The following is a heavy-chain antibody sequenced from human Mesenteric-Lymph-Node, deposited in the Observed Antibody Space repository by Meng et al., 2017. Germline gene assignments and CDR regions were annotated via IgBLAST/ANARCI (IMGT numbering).Heavy chain of an antibody. D-gene: IGHD6-13*01. V-gene: IGHV3-11*01. Sequence: GESLKISCAASGFTFSDYYMSWIRQAPGKGLEWVSYISSSGSTIYYADSVKGRFTISRDNAKNSLYLQMNSLRAEDTAVYYCAREAGLYYYYGMDVWGQGTTVTVSS. CDR3: AREAGLYYYYGMDV. J-gene: IGHJ6*02. CDR1: GFTFSDYY. CDR2: ISSSGSTI.